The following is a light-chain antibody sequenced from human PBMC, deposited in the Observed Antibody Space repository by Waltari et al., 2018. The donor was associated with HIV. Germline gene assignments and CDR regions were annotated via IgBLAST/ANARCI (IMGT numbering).Light chain of an antibody. Sequence: SAPTPPAPVSGSPGQSITISCTAPSSHLGGYTYVHWCQQQPRKAPKLMMYEVSNRPAGVSNRFSGSKSGHAASLTISGLQAEDEADYYCSSYTSSSTLVFCGVTKLTVL. CDR2: EVS. CDR1: SSHLGGYTY. CDR3: SSYTSSSTLV. J-gene: IGLJ2*01. V-gene: IGLV2-14*01.